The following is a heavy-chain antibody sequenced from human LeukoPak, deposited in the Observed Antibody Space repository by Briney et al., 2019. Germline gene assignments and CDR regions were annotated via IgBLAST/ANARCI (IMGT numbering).Heavy chain of an antibody. D-gene: IGHD5-12*01. CDR2: IYYSGST. Sequence: SQTLSLTCTVSGGSISTGDDYWSWIRQPPGKGLEWIGYIYYSGSTYYNPSLKSRVTISVDTSKNQFSLKLSSVTAADTAVYYCAREVATYDSGFDYWGQGTLVTVSS. CDR3: AREVATYDSGFDY. CDR1: GGSISTGDDY. J-gene: IGHJ4*02. V-gene: IGHV4-30-4*01.